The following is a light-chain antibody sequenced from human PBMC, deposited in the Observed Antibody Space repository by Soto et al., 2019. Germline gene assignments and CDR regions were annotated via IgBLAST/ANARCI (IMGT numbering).Light chain of an antibody. Sequence: EIVLTQSPGTLSLSPGERATLSYRASQTVRTNYLPWFQHKPGQAPRLLIYGASSRATGIPDRFSGSGSGTDFTLTINRLEPEDFAVYFCQEYSDSPLTFGGGTKVEIK. J-gene: IGKJ4*01. CDR3: QEYSDSPLT. V-gene: IGKV3-20*01. CDR1: QTVRTNY. CDR2: GAS.